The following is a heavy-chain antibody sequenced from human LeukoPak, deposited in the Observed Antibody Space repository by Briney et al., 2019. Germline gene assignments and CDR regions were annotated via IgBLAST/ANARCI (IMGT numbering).Heavy chain of an antibody. CDR3: ARHVVAVGFDY. V-gene: IGHV3-30*04. CDR2: ISYDGSNK. CDR1: GFTFSSYA. Sequence: QPGGSLRPSCAASGFTFSSYAMHWVRQAPGKGLEWVAVISYDGSNKYYADSVKGRFTISRDNAKNSLYLQMNSLRAEDTAVYYCARHVVAVGFDYWGQGTLVTVSS. J-gene: IGHJ4*02. D-gene: IGHD3-22*01.